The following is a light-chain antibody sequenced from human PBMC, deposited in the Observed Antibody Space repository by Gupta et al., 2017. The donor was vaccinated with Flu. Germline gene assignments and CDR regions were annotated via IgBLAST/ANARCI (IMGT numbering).Light chain of an antibody. J-gene: IGKJ1*01. CDR3: QQSYATPWT. CDR2: ATS. V-gene: IGKV1-39*01. CDR1: QTINRY. Sequence: DIQMTQSPSSLSASVGDRVTITCRTSQTINRYVNWYQQKPGQAPKLLIYATSSLHTGVPSRFSGGGSGTEFTLTISSLQPEDFATYHCQQSYATPWTFGQGTKVEIK.